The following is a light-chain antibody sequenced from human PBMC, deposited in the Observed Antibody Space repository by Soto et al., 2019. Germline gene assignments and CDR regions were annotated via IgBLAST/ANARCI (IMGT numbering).Light chain of an antibody. CDR1: QTIGSW. Sequence: IQMTQSPSTLSASVGDRVTITCRASQTIGSWLAWYQAKPGKAPNLLIYKASTLGSGVQSRFSGSGSGTEFTLTINSLQPDDFGTYFGQQYDTYWTFGEGTKVEIK. CDR3: QQYDTYWT. J-gene: IGKJ1*01. CDR2: KAS. V-gene: IGKV1-5*03.